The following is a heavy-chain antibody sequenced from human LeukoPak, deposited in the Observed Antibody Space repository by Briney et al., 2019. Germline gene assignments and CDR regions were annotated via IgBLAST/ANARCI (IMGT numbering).Heavy chain of an antibody. CDR3: ARDPLLDAFDI. J-gene: IGHJ3*02. CDR1: GGTFSSYA. Sequence: GASVKVSCKASGGTFSSYATSWVRQAPGQGLEWMGGIIPIFGTANYAQKFQGRVTITTDESTSTAYMELSSLRSEDTAVYYCARDPLLDAFDIWGQGTMVTVSS. D-gene: IGHD2-21*01. CDR2: IIPIFGTA. V-gene: IGHV1-69*05.